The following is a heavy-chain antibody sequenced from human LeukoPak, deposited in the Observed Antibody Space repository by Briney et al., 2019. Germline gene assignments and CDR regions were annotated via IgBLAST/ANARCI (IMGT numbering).Heavy chain of an antibody. J-gene: IGHJ4*02. D-gene: IGHD6-13*01. V-gene: IGHV3-30-3*01. CDR1: GFTFSSYA. CDR3: ARDLQQLALYYFDY. CDR2: ISYDGSNK. Sequence: RSLRLSCAASGFTFSSYAMHWVRQAPGKGLEWVAVISYDGSNKYYADSVKGRFTISRDNSKNTLYLQMNSLRAEDTAVYYCARDLQQLALYYFDYWGQGTLVTVSS.